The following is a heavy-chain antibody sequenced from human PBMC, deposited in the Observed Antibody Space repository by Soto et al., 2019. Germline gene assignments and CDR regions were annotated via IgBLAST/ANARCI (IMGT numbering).Heavy chain of an antibody. Sequence: PGGSLRLSCAASGFTFSNYWMHWVRQGPGKRLVWVSRINSDGSNTDYADSVKGRFTISRDNARNTLYLQMNSLRAEDTAVYFCARLPVDTCTIIDYSRQGTLDIVSS. V-gene: IGHV3-74*01. J-gene: IGHJ4*02. CDR2: INSDGSNT. CDR1: GFTFSNYW. CDR3: ARLPVDTCTIIDY. D-gene: IGHD5-18*01.